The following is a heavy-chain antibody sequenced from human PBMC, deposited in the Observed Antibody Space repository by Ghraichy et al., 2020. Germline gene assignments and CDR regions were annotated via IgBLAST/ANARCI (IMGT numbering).Heavy chain of an antibody. D-gene: IGHD4-17*01. V-gene: IGHV4-30-4*07. Sequence: SETLSLTCAVSGGSISSGGDSWSWIRQPPGKGLEWIGYIYNSGNTYYKPSLKSRVTISLDTSKNQFSLKLSSVTAADTAVYYCARDYGDVWGQGTTVTVSS. J-gene: IGHJ6*02. CDR2: IYNSGNT. CDR1: GGSISSGGDS. CDR3: ARDYGDV.